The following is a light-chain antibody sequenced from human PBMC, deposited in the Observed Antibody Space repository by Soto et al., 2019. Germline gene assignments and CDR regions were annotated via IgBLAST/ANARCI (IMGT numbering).Light chain of an antibody. Sequence: QSVLTQPPSVSAAPGQTVTISCSGSSSNIGGNSVSWYQQLPGTAPNLLIHDDNKRPSGIPDRFSGSKSGTSATLGITGFQTGDEADYYCGSWDSMLSAHVFATWTKLTV. CDR3: GSWDSMLSAHV. J-gene: IGLJ1*01. CDR2: DDN. CDR1: SSNIGGNS. V-gene: IGLV1-51*01.